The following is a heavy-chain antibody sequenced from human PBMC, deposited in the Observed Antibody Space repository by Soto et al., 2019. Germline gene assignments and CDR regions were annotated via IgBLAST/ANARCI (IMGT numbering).Heavy chain of an antibody. D-gene: IGHD2-2*01. J-gene: IGHJ3*02. CDR3: TRTHIVLVSSPNAFDI. CDR2: IRSKANSYAT. V-gene: IGHV3-73*01. Sequence: GGSLRLSCAASGFTFSGSAMHWVRQASGKGLEWVGRIRSKANSYATAYAASVKGRFTISRDDSKNTAYLQMNSLKTEDTAVYYCTRTHIVLVSSPNAFDIWGQGTMVTVS. CDR1: GFTFSGSA.